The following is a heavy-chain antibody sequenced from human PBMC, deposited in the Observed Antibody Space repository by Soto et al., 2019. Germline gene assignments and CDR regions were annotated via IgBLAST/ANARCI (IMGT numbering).Heavy chain of an antibody. CDR3: ARGGPNWIDP. J-gene: IGHJ5*02. CDR2: IYYTGST. V-gene: IGHV4-59*01. Sequence: SETLSLTCPVAGGSINSYYWSWIRQPPGKGLEWIVHIYYTGSTNYNPSLKSRVTISVDTSKNQFSLKLSSVTAADTAVYFCARGGPNWIDPWGPGTLVTVSS. CDR1: GGSINSYY.